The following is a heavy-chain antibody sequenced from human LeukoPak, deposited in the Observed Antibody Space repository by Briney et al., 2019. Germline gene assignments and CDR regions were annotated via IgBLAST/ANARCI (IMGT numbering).Heavy chain of an antibody. J-gene: IGHJ4*02. CDR3: AKGGSRHADN. D-gene: IGHD6-13*01. Sequence: GGSLRLSCAASGFTFSSYWMHWVRQAPGKGLVWVSRINSDGNKTNYADSVKGRFTLSRDNAENTLYLQMNSLRAEDTAVYYCAKGGSRHADNWGQGTLVTVSS. CDR2: INSDGNKT. CDR1: GFTFSSYW. V-gene: IGHV3-74*01.